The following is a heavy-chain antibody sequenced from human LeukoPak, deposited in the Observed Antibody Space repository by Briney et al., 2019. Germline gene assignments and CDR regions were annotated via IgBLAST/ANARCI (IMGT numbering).Heavy chain of an antibody. CDR1: GSGASISNYY. Sequence: SETLSLTCTVSGSGASISNYYWSWIRQPPGKGLEWIGYIDYSGSTKYNPSLRGRVTISVDTSKKQFSLKLTSVTAADTAVYYCARARYDRSGYYSWFDYWGQGTLVTVSS. D-gene: IGHD3-22*01. CDR2: IDYSGST. CDR3: ARARYDRSGYYSWFDY. V-gene: IGHV4-59*01. J-gene: IGHJ4*02.